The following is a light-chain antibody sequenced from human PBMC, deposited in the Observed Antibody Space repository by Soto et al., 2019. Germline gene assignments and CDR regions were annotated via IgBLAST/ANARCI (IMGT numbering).Light chain of an antibody. Sequence: QSALTQPASVSGSPGQSITIACTGTSREVGGYNYVSWYQQHPGKAPKLMIYEVSNRPSGVSTRFSGSKSGNTASLTISGLQAEDEEAYYCSSYTSSSTLVFGTGTKVTVL. CDR3: SSYTSSSTLV. J-gene: IGLJ1*01. V-gene: IGLV2-14*01. CDR2: EVS. CDR1: SREVGGYNY.